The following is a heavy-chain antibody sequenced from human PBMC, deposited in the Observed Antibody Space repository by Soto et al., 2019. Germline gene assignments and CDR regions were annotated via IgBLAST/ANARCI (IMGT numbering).Heavy chain of an antibody. Sequence: NPSETLSLTCTVSGGSISSSSYYCGWIRQPPGKGLEWIGSIYYSGSTYYNPSLKSRVTISVDTSKNQFSLKLSSVTAADTAVYYCARRLYYDSSGFEGGGMDVWGQGTTVTVSS. D-gene: IGHD3-22*01. J-gene: IGHJ6*02. CDR1: GGSISSSSYY. V-gene: IGHV4-39*01. CDR2: IYYSGST. CDR3: ARRLYYDSSGFEGGGMDV.